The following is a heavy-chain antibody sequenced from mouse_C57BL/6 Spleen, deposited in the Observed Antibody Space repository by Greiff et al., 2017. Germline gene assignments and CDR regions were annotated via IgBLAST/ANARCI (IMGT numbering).Heavy chain of an antibody. V-gene: IGHV1-82*01. CDR1: GYAFSSSC. Sequence: VQLQQSGPELVKPGASVKISCKASGYAFSSSCMNWVKQRPGKGLEWIGRIYPGDGETKYNGKFKGKATLTADKSSSTAYMQLSRLTSVDSAVYFCARNSGSSHFDVWGTGTTVTVSS. CDR2: IYPGDGET. J-gene: IGHJ1*03. CDR3: ARNSGSSHFDV. D-gene: IGHD1-1*01.